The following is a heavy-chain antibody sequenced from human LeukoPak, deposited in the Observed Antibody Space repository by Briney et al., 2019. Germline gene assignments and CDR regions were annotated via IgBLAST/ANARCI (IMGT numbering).Heavy chain of an antibody. D-gene: IGHD2-15*01. CDR1: GGSINSYY. CDR3: ARQGYCSGGSCYLWGLSGFDP. Sequence: SESLSLTCTVSGGSINSYYWSWIRQPPGKGLEYIGYIFYSGKTNYNPSLKSRVTISVDTYKNQFSLKVSSVTAADTAVYYCARQGYCSGGSCYLWGLSGFDPWGQATLVTV. CDR2: IFYSGKT. V-gene: IGHV4-59*01. J-gene: IGHJ5*02.